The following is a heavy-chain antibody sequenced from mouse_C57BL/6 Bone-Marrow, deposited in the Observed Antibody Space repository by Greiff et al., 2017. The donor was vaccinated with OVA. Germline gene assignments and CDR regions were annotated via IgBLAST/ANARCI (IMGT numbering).Heavy chain of an antibody. CDR3: TSPYGSSYGWYFDY. J-gene: IGHJ2*01. V-gene: IGHV1-15*01. D-gene: IGHD1-1*01. CDR1: GYTFTDYE. Sequence: VKVVESGAELVRPGASVTLSCKASGYTFTDYEMHWVKQTPVHGLEWIGAIDPETGGTAYNQKFKGKAILTADKSSSTAYMELRSLTSEDSAVYYCTSPYGSSYGWYFDYWGQGTTLTVSS. CDR2: IDPETGGT.